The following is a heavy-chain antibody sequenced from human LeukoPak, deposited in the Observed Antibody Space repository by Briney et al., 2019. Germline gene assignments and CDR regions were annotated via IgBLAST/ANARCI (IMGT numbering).Heavy chain of an antibody. CDR2: IYYSGST. CDR3: ARGPYSSSWFIDY. Sequence: PSETLSLTCTVSGGSLSSYYWSWVRQPPGKGLEWIGYIYYSGSTNYNPSLTSRGTISVDTSKNQFSLKLISVTAADTAVYYCARGPYSSSWFIDYWGQGTLVTVSS. D-gene: IGHD6-13*01. J-gene: IGHJ4*02. CDR1: GGSLSSYY. V-gene: IGHV4-59*01.